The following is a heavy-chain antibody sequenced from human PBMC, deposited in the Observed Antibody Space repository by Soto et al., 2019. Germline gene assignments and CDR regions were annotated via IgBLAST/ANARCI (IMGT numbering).Heavy chain of an antibody. D-gene: IGHD3-3*01. CDR2: MNPNSGNT. V-gene: IGHV1-8*01. CDR3: ARVRTIFGVVTTNY. Sequence: GASVKVSCKASGYTFTSYDINWVRQATGQGLEWMGWMNPNSGNTGYAQKFQGRVTMTRNASISTAYMELSSLRSEDTAVYYCARVRTIFGVVTTNYWGQGTLVTVSS. J-gene: IGHJ4*02. CDR1: GYTFTSYD.